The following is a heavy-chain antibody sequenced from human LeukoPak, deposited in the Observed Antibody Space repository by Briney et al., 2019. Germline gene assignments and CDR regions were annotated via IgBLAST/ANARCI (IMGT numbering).Heavy chain of an antibody. D-gene: IGHD2-8*01. CDR2: VSDSGDGT. V-gene: IGHV3-23*01. CDR3: AKDRCSNGIGCLYYYMDV. Sequence: TGGSLRLSCAASGFTFSSYAMYWVRQAPGKGLEWVLGVSDSGDGTHYADSVKGRFIISRDRSKNIPYLQMNSLRAEDTAVYYCAKDRCSNGIGCLYYYMDVWGKGTTVTISS. J-gene: IGHJ6*03. CDR1: GFTFSSYA.